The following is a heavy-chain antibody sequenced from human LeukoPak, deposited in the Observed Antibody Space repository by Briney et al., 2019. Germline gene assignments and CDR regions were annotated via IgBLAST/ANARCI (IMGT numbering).Heavy chain of an antibody. D-gene: IGHD3-22*01. CDR2: IYTSGNT. J-gene: IGHJ4*02. CDR1: GGSFSIYY. CDR3: ARYYYDSSGYYPFDY. V-gene: IGHV4-4*07. Sequence: PSETLSLTCTVSGGSFSIYYWSWIRQPAGKGLEWIGRIYTSGNTYYNPSLKSRVTMSVDTSKNQFSLKLSSVTAADTAVYYCARYYYDSSGYYPFDYWGQGTLVTVSS.